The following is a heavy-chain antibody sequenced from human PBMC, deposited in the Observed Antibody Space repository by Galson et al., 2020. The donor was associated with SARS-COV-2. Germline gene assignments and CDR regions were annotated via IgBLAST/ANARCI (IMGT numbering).Heavy chain of an antibody. CDR1: GGSISSSSFY. CDR3: ARHPYTTPGLPVSRGTYYLDY. V-gene: IGHV4-39*01. J-gene: IGHJ4*02. Sequence: SETLSLTCSVSGGSISSSSFYWGWIRQPPGQGLEWIGSIYYTGNTYYSPSLTSRLTMSVDTSKNQFSLNLNSVTAADTAVYYCARHPYTTPGLPVSRGTYYLDYWGQGALVTVSS. CDR2: IYYTGNT. D-gene: IGHD1-26*01.